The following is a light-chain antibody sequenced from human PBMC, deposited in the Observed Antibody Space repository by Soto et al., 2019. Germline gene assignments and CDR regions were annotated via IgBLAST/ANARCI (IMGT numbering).Light chain of an antibody. V-gene: IGLV3-1*01. J-gene: IGLJ1*01. CDR1: KLGEKY. Sequence: SYELIQPPSVSVSPGQTANITCSGDKLGEKYACWYQQKPGQSPVLVIYQDSKRPSGIPERFSGSSSGNTATLTISGTQAMDEADYYCQAWDTSTAVFGAGTKLTVL. CDR2: QDS. CDR3: QAWDTSTAV.